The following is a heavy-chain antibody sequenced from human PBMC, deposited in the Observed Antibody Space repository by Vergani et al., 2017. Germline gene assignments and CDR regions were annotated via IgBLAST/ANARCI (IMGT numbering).Heavy chain of an antibody. D-gene: IGHD3-10*01. Sequence: EVQLLESGGGLVQPGGSLRLSCAASGFTFSSYAMSWVRQAPGKGLEWVSAISGSGGSTYYADSVKGRFTITRDNSKNTLSRQMNSLRAEDTAVYYCAKRSRPSGWFDPWGQGSLVTVSS. CDR3: AKRSRPSGWFDP. J-gene: IGHJ5*02. V-gene: IGHV3-23*01. CDR2: ISGSGGST. CDR1: GFTFSSYA.